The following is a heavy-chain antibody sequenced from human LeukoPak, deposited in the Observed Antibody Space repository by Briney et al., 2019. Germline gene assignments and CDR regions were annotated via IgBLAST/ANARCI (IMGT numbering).Heavy chain of an antibody. V-gene: IGHV3-33*01. CDR1: GFTFSSYG. CDR3: ARGGLRYFDCFDY. J-gene: IGHJ4*02. Sequence: GGSLRLSCAASGFTFSSYGMHWVRQAPGKGLEWVAVIWYDGSNKYYADSVKGRFTISRDNSKNTLYLQMNSLRAEDTAVYYCARGGLRYFDCFDYWGQGTLVTVSS. D-gene: IGHD3-9*01. CDR2: IWYDGSNK.